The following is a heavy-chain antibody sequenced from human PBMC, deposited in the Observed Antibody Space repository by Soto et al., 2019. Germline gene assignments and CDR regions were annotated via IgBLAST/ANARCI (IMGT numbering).Heavy chain of an antibody. CDR3: ARGLLVAGLSDV. Sequence: TGQGLECMGWMNPNSGNTGYAQKFQDRVPMTRNTSISTAYMELSSLSSEDTAVYYCARGLLVAGLSDVWGQGTTVTGPS. J-gene: IGHJ6*02. CDR2: MNPNSGNT. V-gene: IGHV1-8*01. D-gene: IGHD6-19*01.